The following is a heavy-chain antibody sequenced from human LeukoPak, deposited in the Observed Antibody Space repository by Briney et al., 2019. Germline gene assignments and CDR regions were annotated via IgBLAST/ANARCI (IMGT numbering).Heavy chain of an antibody. J-gene: IGHJ4*02. CDR3: ARDGFDLIFDY. CDR2: ISSSGGST. V-gene: IGHV3-23*01. CDR1: GFTFTNYA. Sequence: GGSLRLSCAASGFTFTNYAMNWVRQTPGKGLEWVSTISSSGGSTLYADSMKGRFTISRDNSKNTLYLQMSSLRADDTAVYYCARDGFDLIFDYWGQGTLVTVSS.